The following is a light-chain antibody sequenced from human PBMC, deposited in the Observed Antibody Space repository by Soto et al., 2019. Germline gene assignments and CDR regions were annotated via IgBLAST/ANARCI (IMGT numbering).Light chain of an antibody. V-gene: IGKV3-20*01. Sequence: EIVLTQSPATLSLSPGERATLSCRASQSVDSNYLAWYQQKPGQAPRLLIYDASNRATGIPARFSGSGSGTDFTLTISRLEPEDFALYYCQQYGSSSWTFGQGTKVDIK. CDR1: QSVDSNY. CDR3: QQYGSSSWT. CDR2: DAS. J-gene: IGKJ1*01.